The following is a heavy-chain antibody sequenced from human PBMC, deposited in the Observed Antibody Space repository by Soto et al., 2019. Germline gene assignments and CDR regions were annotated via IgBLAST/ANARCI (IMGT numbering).Heavy chain of an antibody. CDR1: GGSISSSSYY. D-gene: IGHD2-15*01. V-gene: IGHV4-39*01. J-gene: IGHJ4*02. CDR2: IYYSGST. Sequence: QLQLQESGPGLVKPSETLSLTCTVSGGSISSSSYYWGWIRQPPGKGLEWIGSIYYSGSTYYNPSLKSRVTISVDTSKNQFSLKLSSVTAADTAVYYCARHDIVVVVAATPYYFDYWGQGTLVTVSS. CDR3: ARHDIVVVVAATPYYFDY.